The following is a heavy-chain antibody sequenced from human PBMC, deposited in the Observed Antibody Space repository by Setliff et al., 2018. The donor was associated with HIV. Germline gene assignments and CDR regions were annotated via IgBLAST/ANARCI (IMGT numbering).Heavy chain of an antibody. J-gene: IGHJ4*02. Sequence: GGSLRLSCAASGFTLSDYEMNWVRQAPGKGPEWISFIASASSSTYYAASVKGRFIISRDNARNSLYLQMNSLRTEDTAVYYCTKEGGHGGGLGGYNNGYGFFDYWGQGTLVTVSS. CDR1: GFTLSDYE. CDR3: TKEGGHGGGLGGYNNGYGFFDY. D-gene: IGHD5-12*01. V-gene: IGHV3-48*03. CDR2: IASASSST.